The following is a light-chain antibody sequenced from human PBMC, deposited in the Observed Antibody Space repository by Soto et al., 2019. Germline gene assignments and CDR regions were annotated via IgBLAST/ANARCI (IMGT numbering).Light chain of an antibody. CDR1: QGISNY. V-gene: IGKV1-9*01. CDR2: TAS. CDR3: QQRNSYPIT. Sequence: DIQLTQSPSFLSASVGDRVTITCRASQGISNYLSWYQQKPGKAPNLLIHTASTLQSGVPSRFSVSGSWTEFTLTISSLQPEDFATYYCQQRNSYPITFGQGTRLEIK. J-gene: IGKJ5*01.